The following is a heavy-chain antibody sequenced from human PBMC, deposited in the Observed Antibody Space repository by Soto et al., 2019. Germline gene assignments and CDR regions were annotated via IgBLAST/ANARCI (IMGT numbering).Heavy chain of an antibody. Sequence: SETLSLTCTVSGGSISSGDYYWSWIRQPPGKGLEWIGYIYYSGSTYYNPSLKSRVTISVDTSKNQFSLKLSSVTAADTAVYYCARDFPVWFGESHNWFDPWGQGTLVTVSS. CDR3: ARDFPVWFGESHNWFDP. V-gene: IGHV4-30-4*01. CDR2: IYYSGST. CDR1: GGSISSGDYY. J-gene: IGHJ5*02. D-gene: IGHD3-10*01.